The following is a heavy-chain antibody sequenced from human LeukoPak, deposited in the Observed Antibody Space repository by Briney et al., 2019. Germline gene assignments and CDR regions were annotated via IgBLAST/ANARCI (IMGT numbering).Heavy chain of an antibody. V-gene: IGHV3-21*01. CDR1: GFTFSSYS. D-gene: IGHD3-9*01. CDR2: IISSSSYI. Sequence: GGSLRLSCAASGFTFSSYSMNWVRQAPGKGREWVSSIISSSSYIYDADSVKGRFTISRDNAKNSLYLQMKSLRAEDTAVYYCARDLYDILTGYYASYYYYGMDVWGQGTTVTVSS. CDR3: ARDLYDILTGYYASYYYYGMDV. J-gene: IGHJ6*02.